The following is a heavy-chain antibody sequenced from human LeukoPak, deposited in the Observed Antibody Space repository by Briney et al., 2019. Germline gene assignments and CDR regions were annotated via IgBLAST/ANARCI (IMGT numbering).Heavy chain of an antibody. CDR1: GYTFTGYY. D-gene: IGHD6-6*01. CDR2: INPNSGGT. V-gene: IGHV1-2*02. CDR3: AILEYSSSLGDX. J-gene: IGHJ4*02. Sequence: ASVKVSCKASGYTFTGYYMHWVRQAPRQGLEWMGWINPNSGGTNYAQKFQGRVTMTRDTSISTAYMELSRLRSDDTAVYYCAILEYSSSLGDXWGQGTLVTVXS.